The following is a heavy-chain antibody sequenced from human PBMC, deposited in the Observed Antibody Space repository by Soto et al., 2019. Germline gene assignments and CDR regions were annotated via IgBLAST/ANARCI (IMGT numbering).Heavy chain of an antibody. J-gene: IGHJ4*02. Sequence: GGSLRLSCAASGFSFTHYTINWVRQAPGKGLEWVAVMSYDGTNEYYADSVKGRFTISRDNSKSTVYLQMNSLTPEDTALYYCARKWGTYSSASLDYWGQGTLVTVSS. CDR1: GFSFTHYT. V-gene: IGHV3-30*04. CDR3: ARKWGTYSSASLDY. CDR2: MSYDGTNE. D-gene: IGHD6-19*01.